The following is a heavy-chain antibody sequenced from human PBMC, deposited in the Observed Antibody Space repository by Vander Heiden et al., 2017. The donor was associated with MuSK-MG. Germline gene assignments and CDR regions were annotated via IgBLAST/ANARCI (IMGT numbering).Heavy chain of an antibody. D-gene: IGHD2-15*01. CDR1: GFTFGDYA. CDR3: TRDGKPPVVVVAATEYNWFDP. Sequence: EVQLVESGGGLVKPGRSLRLSCTASGFTFGDYAMSWFRQAPGKGLEWVGFIRSKAYGGTTEYAASVKGRFTISRDDSKSIAYLQMNSLKTEDTAVYYCTRDGKPPVVVVAATEYNWFDPWGQGTLVTVSS. V-gene: IGHV3-49*05. J-gene: IGHJ5*02. CDR2: IRSKAYGGTT.